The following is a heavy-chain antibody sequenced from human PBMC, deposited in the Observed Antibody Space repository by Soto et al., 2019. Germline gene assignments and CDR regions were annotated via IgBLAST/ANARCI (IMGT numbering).Heavy chain of an antibody. V-gene: IGHV1-8*01. CDR2: MNPNSGNT. CDR3: ARGRGGVLEYYYYYMDV. CDR1: GYTLTSYD. Sequence: GASVKVSCTASGYTLTSYDINWVRQATGQGLEWMGWMNPNSGNTGYAQKFQGRVTMTRNTSISTAYMELSSLRSEDTAVYYCARGRGGVLEYYYYYMDVWGKGTTVTVSS. J-gene: IGHJ6*03. D-gene: IGHD3-3*01.